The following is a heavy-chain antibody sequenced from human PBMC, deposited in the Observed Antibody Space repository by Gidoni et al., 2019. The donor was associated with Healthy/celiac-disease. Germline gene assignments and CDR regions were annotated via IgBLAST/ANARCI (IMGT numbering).Heavy chain of an antibody. J-gene: IGHJ4*02. Sequence: EVQLVESGGGLIQPGGSLRLSCAASGFTVSSTYMSWVRQAPGKGLEWVSVIYSGWSTYYADSVKGRFTISRDNSKNTLYLQINSLRAEDTAVYYCARESTLRYYFDYWGQGTLVTVSS. CDR2: IYSGWST. D-gene: IGHD5-12*01. CDR1: GFTVSSTY. CDR3: ARESTLRYYFDY. V-gene: IGHV3-53*01.